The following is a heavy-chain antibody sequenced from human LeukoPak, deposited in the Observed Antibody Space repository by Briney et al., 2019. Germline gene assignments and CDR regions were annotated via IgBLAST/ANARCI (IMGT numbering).Heavy chain of an antibody. J-gene: IGHJ6*02. CDR1: GFTFSSAW. CDR3: TAPKLVLYGLDV. V-gene: IGHV3-15*07. CDR2: IKGQTDGGAT. Sequence: GGSLRLSCAASGFTFSSAWMNWVRQAPGRGLEWVGRIKGQTDGGATDSAALVKGRFTISRDDSRNTLYLQMNSLNTEDTAVYYCTAPKLVLYGLDVWGQGTTVIVSS. D-gene: IGHD1-1*01.